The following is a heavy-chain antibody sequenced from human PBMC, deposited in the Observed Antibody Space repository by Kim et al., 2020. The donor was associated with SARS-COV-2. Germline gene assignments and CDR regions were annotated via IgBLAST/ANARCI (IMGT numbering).Heavy chain of an antibody. CDR1: GDTSTKYW. D-gene: IGHD3-10*01. V-gene: IGHV5-51*01. Sequence: GESLKISCKTSGDTSTKYWIGWVRQMPGKGLEWMGSIFPSDSDTRSSPAFQGQVTMSADKSTTTAYLEWSALKASDTGMYYCARLGRFGNWFDPWGQGTLVTVSS. CDR3: ARLGRFGNWFDP. CDR2: IFPSDSDT. J-gene: IGHJ5*02.